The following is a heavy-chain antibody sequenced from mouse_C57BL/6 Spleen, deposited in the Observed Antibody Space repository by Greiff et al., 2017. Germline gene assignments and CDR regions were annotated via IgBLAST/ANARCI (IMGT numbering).Heavy chain of an antibody. Sequence: EVQVVESEGGLVQPGSSMKLSCTASGFTFSDYYMAWVRQVPEKGLEWVANINYDGSSTYYLDSLKSRFIISRDNAKNILYLQMSSLKSEDTATYYCARERGTGPFDYWGQGTTLTVSS. CDR3: ARERGTGPFDY. D-gene: IGHD3-3*01. CDR2: INYDGSST. J-gene: IGHJ2*01. V-gene: IGHV5-16*01. CDR1: GFTFSDYY.